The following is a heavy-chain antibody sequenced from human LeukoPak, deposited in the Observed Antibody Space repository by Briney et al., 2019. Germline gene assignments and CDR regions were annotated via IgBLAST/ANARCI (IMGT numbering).Heavy chain of an antibody. CDR3: ARDRGYSYGNYFDY. D-gene: IGHD5-18*01. Sequence: ASVKVSCKASGYTFTGYYIHWVRQAPGQGLEWMGWINPNSGGTNYAQKFQGRVTTTRDTSISTAYMELSRLRSDDTAVYYCARDRGYSYGNYFDYWGQGTLVTVSS. CDR1: GYTFTGYY. J-gene: IGHJ4*02. CDR2: INPNSGGT. V-gene: IGHV1-2*02.